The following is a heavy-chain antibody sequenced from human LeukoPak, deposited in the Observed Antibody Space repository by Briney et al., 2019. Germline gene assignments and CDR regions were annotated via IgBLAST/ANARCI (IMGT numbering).Heavy chain of an antibody. CDR2: ISGTGGTT. CDR3: AKHSDASGSYYFDY. Sequence: GGSLRLSCAASGFTFSNYAMSWVRQAPGRGLEWVSSISGTGGTTYYAESVKGRFIISRDNSKNTLYLRRSSLRVEDTARYFCAKHSDASGSYYFDYWGQGILVTVSS. J-gene: IGHJ4*02. D-gene: IGHD6-19*01. CDR1: GFTFSNYA. V-gene: IGHV3-23*01.